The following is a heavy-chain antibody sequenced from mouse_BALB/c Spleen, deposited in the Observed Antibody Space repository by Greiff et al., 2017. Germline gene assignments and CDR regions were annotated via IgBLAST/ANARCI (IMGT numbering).Heavy chain of an antibody. Sequence: QVQLQQSGAELVRPGSSVKISCKASGYAFSSYWMNWVKQRPGQGLEWIGQIYPGDGDTNYNGKFKGKATLTADKSSSTAYMQVSSLTSEDSAVDFGARGRSRDWFAYWGQGTTLTVSA. CDR2: IYPGDGDT. J-gene: IGHJ2*01. D-gene: IGHD1-1*01. CDR3: ARGRSRDWFAY. V-gene: IGHV1-80*01. CDR1: GYAFSSYW.